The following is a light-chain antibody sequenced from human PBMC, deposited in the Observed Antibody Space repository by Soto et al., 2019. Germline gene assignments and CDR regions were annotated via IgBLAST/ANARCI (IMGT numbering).Light chain of an antibody. J-gene: IGKJ1*01. CDR3: QQYNNWPPWT. CDR2: GAS. CDR1: QRVSLS. V-gene: IGKV3-15*01. Sequence: EIVMTQSPATLSLSPWGRATLSCRASQRVSLSLAWYQQKPGQAPRLLITGASTRATGIPASFSGSGSCREFSPTISSLQSEDFSVYYCQQYNNWPPWTFGQGTKVDIK.